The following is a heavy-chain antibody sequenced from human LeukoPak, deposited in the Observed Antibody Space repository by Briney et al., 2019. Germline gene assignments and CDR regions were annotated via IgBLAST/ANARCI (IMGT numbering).Heavy chain of an antibody. CDR2: INWNSGSI. Sequence: GGSLRLSCAASGFTFEDYAMHWVRQAPGKGLEWVSGINWNSGSIGYADSVKGRFTISRDNSKNTLYLQMSSLRAEDTAVYYCARPLDHSSGYRDYWGQGTLVTVSS. D-gene: IGHD3-22*01. J-gene: IGHJ4*02. CDR1: GFTFEDYA. V-gene: IGHV3-9*01. CDR3: ARPLDHSSGYRDY.